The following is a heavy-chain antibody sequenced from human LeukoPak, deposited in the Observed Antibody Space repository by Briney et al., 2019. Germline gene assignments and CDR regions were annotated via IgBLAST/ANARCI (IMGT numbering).Heavy chain of an antibody. Sequence: GGSLRLSCAASGFTFSNYAMSWVRQAPGKGLEWVSAISGSAGGTYYADSVKGRFTISRDNSKNTLYLQMSSLRAEDTAVYYCAKVLSGYCSGGSCYADHWGQGTLVTVSS. J-gene: IGHJ4*02. CDR1: GFTFSNYA. D-gene: IGHD2-15*01. CDR3: AKVLSGYCSGGSCYADH. V-gene: IGHV3-23*01. CDR2: ISGSAGGT.